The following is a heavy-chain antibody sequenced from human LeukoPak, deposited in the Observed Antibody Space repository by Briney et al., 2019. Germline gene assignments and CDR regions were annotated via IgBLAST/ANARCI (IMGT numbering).Heavy chain of an antibody. V-gene: IGHV3-23*01. Sequence: GGSLRLSCAASGFTFSSYAMSWVRQAPGKGLEWVSAISGSGGSTYYADSVKGRFTISRDNSKNTLYLQMNSLRAEDTAVYYCAKALYSSGWDYYYFDYWGQGTLVTVSS. D-gene: IGHD6-19*01. CDR3: AKALYSSGWDYYYFDY. CDR2: ISGSGGST. CDR1: GFTFSSYA. J-gene: IGHJ4*02.